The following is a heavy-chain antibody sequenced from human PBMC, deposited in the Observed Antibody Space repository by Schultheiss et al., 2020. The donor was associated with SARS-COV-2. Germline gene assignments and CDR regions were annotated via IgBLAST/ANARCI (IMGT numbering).Heavy chain of an antibody. V-gene: IGHV3-9*01. CDR1: GFTFDDYA. Sequence: SLKISCAASGFTFDDYAMHWVRQAPGKGLEWVSGISWNSGSIGYADSVKGRFTISRDNAKNSLYLQMNSLRAEDTAVYYCARESSSSFDYWGQGTLVTVSS. CDR3: ARESSSSFDY. D-gene: IGHD6-6*01. J-gene: IGHJ4*02. CDR2: ISWNSGSI.